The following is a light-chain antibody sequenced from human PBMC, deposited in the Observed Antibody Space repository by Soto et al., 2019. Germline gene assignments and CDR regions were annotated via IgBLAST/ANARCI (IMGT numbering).Light chain of an antibody. J-gene: IGLJ2*01. Sequence: QSVLTQPPSVSAAPGQTVTVSCSGNNSNVGRNYVSWYQQFPGTAPRLLIYDTNKRPSGIPGRFSGSKSGTSATLGITGLQTGDEAIYYCGTWDSRLSGVLFGGGTKLTVL. CDR3: GTWDSRLSGVL. CDR2: DTN. V-gene: IGLV1-51*01. CDR1: NSNVGRNY.